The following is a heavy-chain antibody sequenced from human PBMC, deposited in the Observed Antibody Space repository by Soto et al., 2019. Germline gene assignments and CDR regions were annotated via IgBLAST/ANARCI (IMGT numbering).Heavy chain of an antibody. Sequence: SGPTLVNPTQTLTLTCTFSGFALRPTGMRVSWIRQPPGKALEWLARIDWDDDKFYRTSLKTRLTISKDTSKNQVVLRMTNMDPVDTATYYCVLIQRSSGWNNWFDPWGPGTLVTVSS. D-gene: IGHD6-19*01. CDR2: IDWDDDK. CDR1: GFALRPTGMR. V-gene: IGHV2-70*04. CDR3: VLIQRSSGWNNWFDP. J-gene: IGHJ5*02.